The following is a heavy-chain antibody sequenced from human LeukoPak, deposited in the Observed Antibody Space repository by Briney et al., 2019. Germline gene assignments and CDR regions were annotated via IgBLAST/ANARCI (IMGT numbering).Heavy chain of an antibody. CDR2: IYTSGST. CDR3: AREYDYVWGSYRYYYYYYMDV. J-gene: IGHJ6*03. Sequence: PSQTPSLTCTVSGGSISSGSYYWSWIRQPAGKGLEWIGRIYTSGSTNYNPSLKSRATISVDTSKNQFSLKLSSVTAADTAVYYCAREYDYVWGSYRYYYYYYMDVWGKGTTVTVSS. D-gene: IGHD3-16*02. V-gene: IGHV4-61*02. CDR1: GGSISSGSYY.